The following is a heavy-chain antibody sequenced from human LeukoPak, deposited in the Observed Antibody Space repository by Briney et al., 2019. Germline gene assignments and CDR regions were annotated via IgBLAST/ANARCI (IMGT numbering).Heavy chain of an antibody. J-gene: IGHJ3*02. V-gene: IGHV3-53*01. CDR3: AKHDGDYLWTFNI. CDR1: GFTVSTNY. Sequence: GGSLRLSCAASGFTVSTNYMSWVRQVSGEGLEFVSLISTGGTTHYADSVKGRFSISSDNSRTTLYLQMNSLRAEDTAVYYCAKHDGDYLWTFNIWGQGTMVTVSS. D-gene: IGHD4-17*01. CDR2: ISTGGTT.